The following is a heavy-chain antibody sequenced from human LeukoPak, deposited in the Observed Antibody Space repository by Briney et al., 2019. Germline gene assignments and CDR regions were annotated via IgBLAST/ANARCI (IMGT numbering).Heavy chain of an antibody. V-gene: IGHV4-59*08. J-gene: IGHJ4*02. Sequence: SETLSLTCTVSGDSISSYYWSWIRQPPGKGLEWIGYIYYSGSTNYTPSLKSRVTISVDTSKNQFSLKLSSVTAADTAVYYCARGPIAVAGTNYFDYWGQGTLVTVSS. CDR3: ARGPIAVAGTNYFDY. CDR1: GDSISSYY. CDR2: IYYSGST. D-gene: IGHD6-19*01.